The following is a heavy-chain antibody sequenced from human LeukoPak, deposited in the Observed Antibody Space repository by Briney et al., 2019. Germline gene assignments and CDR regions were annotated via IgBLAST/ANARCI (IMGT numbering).Heavy chain of an antibody. V-gene: IGHV3-30*03. CDR3: ATSHAAAKDLFDY. J-gene: IGHJ4*02. CDR2: ISYDGSNK. Sequence: GGSLRLSCAASGFTFSSYGMHWIRQAPGNGLEWVAFISYDGSNKYYADAVKGRFTVSRDNSKNTVYVQMNTLRAEDTAVYYCATSHAAAKDLFDYWGQGTLVTVSS. CDR1: GFTFSSYG. D-gene: IGHD6-13*01.